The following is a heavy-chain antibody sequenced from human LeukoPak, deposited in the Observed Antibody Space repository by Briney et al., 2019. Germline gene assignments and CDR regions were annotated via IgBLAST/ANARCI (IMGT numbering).Heavy chain of an antibody. J-gene: IGHJ3*02. CDR1: GFTFDDYA. Sequence: GGSLRLSCAASGFTFDDYAMHWVRQAPGKGLEWVSGISWNSGSIGYADSVKGRFTISRDNAKNSLYLQMNSLRAEDTALYYCAKGIGEDPDAFDIWGQGTMVTVSS. D-gene: IGHD3-3*01. V-gene: IGHV3-9*01. CDR2: ISWNSGSI. CDR3: AKGIGEDPDAFDI.